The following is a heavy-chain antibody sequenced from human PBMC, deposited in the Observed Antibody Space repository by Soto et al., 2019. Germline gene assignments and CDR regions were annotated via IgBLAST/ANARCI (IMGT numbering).Heavy chain of an antibody. CDR3: ARGKSPLAGADY. CDR2: IYYSWST. J-gene: IGHJ4*02. Sequence: QVQLQESGPGLVKPSQTLSLTCTVSGGSISSGDYYWSWIRQPPGKGLEWIGYIYYSWSTYYNPSLKSRVTISVYTSKNQFSLKLSSVTAADTAVYYCARGKSPLAGADYWGQGTLVTVSS. CDR1: GGSISSGDYY. V-gene: IGHV4-30-4*01. D-gene: IGHD3-10*01.